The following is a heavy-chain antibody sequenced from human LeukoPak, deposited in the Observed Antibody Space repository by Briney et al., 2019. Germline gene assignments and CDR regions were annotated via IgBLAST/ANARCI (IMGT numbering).Heavy chain of an antibody. CDR3: AKVRQYYYDSSGLSMDV. CDR2: ISYDGSNK. D-gene: IGHD3-22*01. J-gene: IGHJ6*02. V-gene: IGHV3-30*18. CDR1: GFTFSSYG. Sequence: GGSLRLSCAASGFTFSSYGMHWVRQALGKGLEWVAVISYDGSNKYYADSVKGRFTISRDNSKNTLYLQMNSLRAEDTAVYYCAKVRQYYYDSSGLSMDVWGQGTTVTVSS.